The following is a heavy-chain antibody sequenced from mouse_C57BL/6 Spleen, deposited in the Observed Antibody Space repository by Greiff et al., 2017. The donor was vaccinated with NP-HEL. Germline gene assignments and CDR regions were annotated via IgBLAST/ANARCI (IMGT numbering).Heavy chain of an antibody. D-gene: IGHD2-4*01. Sequence: QVQLQQSGAELMKPGASVKLSCKATGYTFTGYWIEWVKQRPGHGLEWIGEILPGSGSTNYIEKFKGKATFTADTSSNTAYMQLSSLTTEDSAIYYCARKVYYDYDGVDYWGQGTTLTVSS. V-gene: IGHV1-9*01. CDR3: ARKVYYDYDGVDY. CDR1: GYTFTGYW. CDR2: ILPGSGST. J-gene: IGHJ2*01.